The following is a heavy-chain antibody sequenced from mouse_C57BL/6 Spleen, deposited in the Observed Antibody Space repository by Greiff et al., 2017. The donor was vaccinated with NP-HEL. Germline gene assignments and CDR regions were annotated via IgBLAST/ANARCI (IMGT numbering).Heavy chain of an antibody. Sequence: EVQGVESGPELVKPGASVKIPCKASGYTFTDYNMDWVKQSHGKSLEWIGDINPNNGGTIYNQKFKGKATLTVDKSSSTAYMELRSLTSEDTAVYYCARRTTVPFDYWGQGTTLTVSS. CDR1: GYTFTDYN. J-gene: IGHJ2*01. CDR3: ARRTTVPFDY. V-gene: IGHV1-18*01. D-gene: IGHD1-1*01. CDR2: INPNNGGT.